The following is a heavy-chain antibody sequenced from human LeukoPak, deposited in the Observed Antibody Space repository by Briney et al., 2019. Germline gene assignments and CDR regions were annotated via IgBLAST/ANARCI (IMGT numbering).Heavy chain of an antibody. Sequence: GGSLRLSCAASGFTFSSYAMTWVRQAPGKGLEWVSLISGRDTNTYYAVSAEGRLTISRDNSKNTLYLQMNSLRAEDTAVYYCARRSDYGSNGNYFDYWGQGTPVTVSS. V-gene: IGHV3-23*01. CDR1: GFTFSSYA. J-gene: IGHJ4*02. CDR3: ARRSDYGSNGNYFDY. CDR2: ISGRDTNT. D-gene: IGHD4-23*01.